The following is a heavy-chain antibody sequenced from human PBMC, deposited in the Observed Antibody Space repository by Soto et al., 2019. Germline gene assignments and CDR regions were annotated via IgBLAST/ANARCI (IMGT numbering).Heavy chain of an antibody. CDR2: IVTYNGNT. V-gene: IGHV1-18*01. J-gene: IGHJ4*02. D-gene: IGHD6-6*01. CDR3: ARGSYSSSSYFAY. CDR1: GYTFTNYG. Sequence: ASVKVSCKAAGYTFTNYGISWVRQAPGQGLEWMGWIVTYNGNTQSTQKLQGRVTMTTDTSTSTAYMELRSLRSEDTAVYYCARGSYSSSSYFAYWGQGTLVTVSS.